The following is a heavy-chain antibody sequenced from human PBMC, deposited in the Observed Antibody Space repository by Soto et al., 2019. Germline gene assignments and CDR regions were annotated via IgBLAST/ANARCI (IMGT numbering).Heavy chain of an antibody. CDR1: GYTFTSYG. J-gene: IGHJ5*02. CDR2: ISAYNGNT. CDR3: ARDEVVPAAIKLGFDP. D-gene: IGHD2-2*02. Sequence: GASVKVSCKASGYTFTSYGISWVRQAPGQGLEWMGWISAYNGNTNYAQKLQGRVTMTTDTSTSTAYMELRSLRSDDTAVYYCARDEVVPAAIKLGFDPWGQGTLVTVSS. V-gene: IGHV1-18*04.